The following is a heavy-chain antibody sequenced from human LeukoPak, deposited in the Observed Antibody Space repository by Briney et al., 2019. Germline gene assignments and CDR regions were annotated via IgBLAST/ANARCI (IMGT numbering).Heavy chain of an antibody. CDR3: AKYGSYNYFDTSPDY. D-gene: IGHD3-22*01. J-gene: IGHJ4*02. Sequence: PGGSLRPSCEASGFTFSSYGMHWVRQAPGKGLEWVAVISYDEGNKNYADSVKGRFTISRDNSKNTLYLQMNGLRAEDTAVYFCAKYGSYNYFDTSPDYWGQGTLVTVSS. CDR1: GFTFSSYG. V-gene: IGHV3-30*18. CDR2: ISYDEGNK.